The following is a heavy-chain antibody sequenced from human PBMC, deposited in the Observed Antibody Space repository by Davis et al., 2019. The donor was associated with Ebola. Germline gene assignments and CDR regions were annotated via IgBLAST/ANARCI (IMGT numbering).Heavy chain of an antibody. CDR3: ARAGSTLRYFPFDP. CDR2: IHYTGST. Sequence: PSETLSLTCTVSGGSISNHFWSWIRQPPGKGLEWIGYIHYTGSTNYNPSLESRVTMSVDTSKNQFSLKLSSVTAADTAVYYCARAGSTLRYFPFDPWGQGTLVTVSS. D-gene: IGHD3-9*01. CDR1: GGSISNHF. J-gene: IGHJ5*02. V-gene: IGHV4-59*11.